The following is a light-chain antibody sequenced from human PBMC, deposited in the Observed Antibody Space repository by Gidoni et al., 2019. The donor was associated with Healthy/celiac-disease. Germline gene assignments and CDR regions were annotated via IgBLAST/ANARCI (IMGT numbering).Light chain of an antibody. V-gene: IGKV2-28*01. CDR2: LGS. Sequence: DIVMNQAPLSLPVTPGEPASISCRSSQSLLHSNGYNYLDWYLQKPGQSPQLLIYLGSNRASGVPARFSGSGSGTDFTLQISRVVADDVVVYYCMPALQTPPTFGQGTKVEIK. CDR1: QSLLHSNGYNY. J-gene: IGKJ1*01. CDR3: MPALQTPPT.